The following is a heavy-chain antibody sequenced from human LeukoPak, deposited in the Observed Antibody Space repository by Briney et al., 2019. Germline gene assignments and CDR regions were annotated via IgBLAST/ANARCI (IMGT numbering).Heavy chain of an antibody. CDR2: ISWNSGSI. Sequence: GGSLRLSCAASGFTFDDYAMHWVRQAPGKGLEWVSGISWNSGSIGYADSVKGRFTISRDNAKNSLYLQMNSLRAEDMALYYCAKVVLDYYYMDVWGKGTTVTVSS. CDR1: GFTFDDYA. V-gene: IGHV3-9*03. CDR3: AKVVLDYYYMDV. J-gene: IGHJ6*03.